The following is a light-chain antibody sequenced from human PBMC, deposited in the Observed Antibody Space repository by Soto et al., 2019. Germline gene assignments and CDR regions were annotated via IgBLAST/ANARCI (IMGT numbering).Light chain of an antibody. J-gene: IGKJ4*01. CDR3: QQYNNLPLT. V-gene: IGKV1-33*01. Sequence: DIQMTQSPSSLSASVGDRVTITCQASQDISNSLNWYQQRPGKAPNLLIYDASNLETGVPSRFSGGGSGSHFTLTISSLQPEDIATYHCQQYNNLPLTFGGGTKVDIK. CDR1: QDISNS. CDR2: DAS.